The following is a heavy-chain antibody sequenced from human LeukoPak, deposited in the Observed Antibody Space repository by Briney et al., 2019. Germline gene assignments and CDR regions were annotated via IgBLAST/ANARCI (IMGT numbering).Heavy chain of an antibody. CDR2: ISAYNGNT. V-gene: IGHV1-18*01. CDR1: GYTFTSYG. J-gene: IGHJ4*02. CDR3: ARGRLYDSSGYLDY. D-gene: IGHD3-22*01. Sequence: ASVKVSCKASGYTFTSYGVSWVRQAPGQGLEWMGWISAYNGNTNYAQKLQGRVTMTTDTSTSTAYMELRSLRSDDTAVYYCARGRLYDSSGYLDYWGQGTLVTVSS.